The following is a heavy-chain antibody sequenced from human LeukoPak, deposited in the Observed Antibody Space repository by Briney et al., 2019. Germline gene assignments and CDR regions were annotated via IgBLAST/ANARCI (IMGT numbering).Heavy chain of an antibody. CDR3: TTDRPYSGGGDIAY. V-gene: IGHV3-15*01. J-gene: IGHJ4*02. Sequence: PGGSLRLSCAGSGFTFSNAWMTWVRQAPGKGLEWVGRIKSKVDGETTDYAAPVKGRFTISRDDSENALYLQTNSLKAEDTAVYYCTTDRPYSGGGDIAYWGQGTLVTVSS. CDR2: IKSKVDGETT. D-gene: IGHD3-16*02. CDR1: GFTFSNAW.